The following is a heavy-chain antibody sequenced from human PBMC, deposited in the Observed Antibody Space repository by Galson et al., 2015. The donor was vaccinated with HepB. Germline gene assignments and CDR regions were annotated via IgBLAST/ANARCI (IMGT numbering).Heavy chain of an antibody. CDR2: IVVGSGNT. J-gene: IGHJ3*02. CDR3: AADRHGLTGDTDAFDI. Sequence: SVKVSCKASGFTFTSSAMQWVRQARGQRLEWIGWIVVGSGNTNYAQKFQERVTITRDMSTSTAYMELSSLRSEDTAVYYCAADRHGLTGDTDAFDIWGQGTMVTVSS. D-gene: IGHD7-27*01. CDR1: GFTFTSSA. V-gene: IGHV1-58*02.